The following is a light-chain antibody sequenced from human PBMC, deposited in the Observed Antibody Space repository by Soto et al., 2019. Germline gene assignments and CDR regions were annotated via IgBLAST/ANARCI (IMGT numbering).Light chain of an antibody. J-gene: IGKJ2*01. CDR1: QSVTNSY. Sequence: EIVLTQSPATLSLSPGERASLSCGASQSVTNSYLAWYQQKPGLAPRLLIYDASYRATGIPDRFSGSGSGTDFTLTISRLEPEDFAVYYCQQYGSSHQTFGQGTKLEIK. CDR2: DAS. V-gene: IGKV3D-20*01. CDR3: QQYGSSHQT.